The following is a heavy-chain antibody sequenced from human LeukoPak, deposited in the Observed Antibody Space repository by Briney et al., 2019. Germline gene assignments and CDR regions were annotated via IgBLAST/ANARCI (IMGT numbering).Heavy chain of an antibody. CDR2: IYSGGLT. J-gene: IGHJ3*02. Sequence: GGSLRLSCAVSGFTVSSNYMSWVRQAPGKGLEWVSVIYSGGLTYYADSVKGRFTISRDDSKNMLHLQMNSLRGEDMAVYYCARASIGAAGPHDVFDIWGQGTMVTVSS. V-gene: IGHV3-53*05. CDR1: GFTVSSNY. CDR3: ARASIGAAGPHDVFDI. D-gene: IGHD6-13*01.